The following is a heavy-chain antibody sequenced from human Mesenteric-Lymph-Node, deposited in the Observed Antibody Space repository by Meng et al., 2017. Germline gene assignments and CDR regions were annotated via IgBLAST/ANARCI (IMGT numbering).Heavy chain of an antibody. D-gene: IGHD4-11*01. J-gene: IGHJ4*02. CDR2: IYYSGST. CDR1: GGSSSSGDYY. CDR3: ARDRTTGRYFDY. V-gene: IGHV4-30-4*01. Sequence: VQLHESGPGLVKPSQTLSLTCTVSGGSSSSGDYYWSWIRQPPGKGLEWIGYIYYSGSTYYNPSLKSRVTISVDTSKNQFSLKLSSVTAADTAVYYCARDRTTGRYFDYWGQGTLVTVSS.